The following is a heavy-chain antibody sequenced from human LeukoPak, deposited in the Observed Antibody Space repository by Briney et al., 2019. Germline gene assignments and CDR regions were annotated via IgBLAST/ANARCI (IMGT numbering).Heavy chain of an antibody. D-gene: IGHD2-2*01. CDR3: ASGVVVPAATESSFDY. Sequence: SETLSLTCTVSGGYISTYYWSWIRQPAGKGLEWIGRIYSSGSTNYNPSLKSRLAMSVDTSKNQFSLKLSSVTAADTAVYYCASGVVVPAATESSFDYWGQGTLVTVSS. CDR2: IYSSGST. V-gene: IGHV4-4*07. CDR1: GGYISTYY. J-gene: IGHJ4*02.